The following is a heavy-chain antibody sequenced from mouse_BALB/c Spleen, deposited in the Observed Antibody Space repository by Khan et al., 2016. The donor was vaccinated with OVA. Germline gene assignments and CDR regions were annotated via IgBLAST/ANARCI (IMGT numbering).Heavy chain of an antibody. CDR1: GFTFSDYY. CDR3: TGGGYGSWFAY. J-gene: IGHJ3*01. Sequence: EVELVESGGGLVKPGGSLKLSCAASGFTFSDYYMYWVRQTPEKRLEWVATVSDGGNDTSYPDSVKGRFTISRDNAKNNLLLQMNSLKSEDTAIDYCTGGGYGSWFAYWGQGTLVTVSA. V-gene: IGHV5-4*02. CDR2: VSDGGNDT. D-gene: IGHD1-2*01.